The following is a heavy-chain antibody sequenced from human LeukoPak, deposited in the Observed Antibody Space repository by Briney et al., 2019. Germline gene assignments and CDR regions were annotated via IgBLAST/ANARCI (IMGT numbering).Heavy chain of an antibody. CDR2: INPDSGFT. CDR1: GYKFIDDY. V-gene: IGHV1-2*02. CDR3: APTAEAYTSWWKV. Sequence: ASVKVSCKASGYKFIDDYMHWVRQAPGQGLEFMGWINPDSGFTNYAQKFKGRVTMTRDTSISTAYLEVRSLTSDDTAVYYCAPTAEAYTSWWKVWGQGALVTVSS. J-gene: IGHJ4*02. D-gene: IGHD3-16*01.